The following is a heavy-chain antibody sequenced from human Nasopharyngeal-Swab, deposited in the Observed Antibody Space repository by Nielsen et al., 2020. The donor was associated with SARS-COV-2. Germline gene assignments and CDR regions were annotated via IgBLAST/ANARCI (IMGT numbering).Heavy chain of an antibody. CDR3: TTDRGKYVWESYRLYDAFDI. J-gene: IGHJ3*02. V-gene: IGHV3-33*01. CDR1: GFTFSSYG. CDR2: IWYDGSNK. D-gene: IGHD3-16*02. Sequence: GGSLRLSCAASGFTFSSYGMHWVRQAPGKGLEWVAVIWYDGSNKYYADSVKGRFTISRDNSKNTLYLQMNSLRAEDTAVYYCTTDRGKYVWESYRLYDAFDIWGQGTMVTVSS.